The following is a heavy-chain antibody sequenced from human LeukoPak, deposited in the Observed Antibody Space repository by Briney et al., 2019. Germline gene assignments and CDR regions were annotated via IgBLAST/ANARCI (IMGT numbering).Heavy chain of an antibody. Sequence: GGSLRLSCAASGFTFSSYGMHWVRQAPGKGLEWVAFIRYDGSNKYYADSVKGRFTISRDNAKNSLYLQMNSLRAEDTAVYYCARVRTGTTRGAFDYWGQGTLVTVSS. V-gene: IGHV3-30*02. CDR2: IRYDGSNK. CDR3: ARVRTGTTRGAFDY. CDR1: GFTFSSYG. D-gene: IGHD1-7*01. J-gene: IGHJ4*02.